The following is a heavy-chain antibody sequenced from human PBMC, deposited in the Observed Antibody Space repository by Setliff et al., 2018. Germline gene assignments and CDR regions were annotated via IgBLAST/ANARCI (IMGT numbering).Heavy chain of an antibody. J-gene: IGHJ6*02. CDR1: GGSISSSSYY. V-gene: IGHV4-39*07. Sequence: PSETLSLTCTVSGGSISSSSYYWGWIRQPPGKGLEWIGSIYYSGSTYYNPSLKSRVTISVDTSKNQFSLKLSSVTAADTAVYYCARDKPEGYNFWSGYLGGGLTDVWGQGTTVTVSS. CDR3: ARDKPEGYNFWSGYLGGGLTDV. CDR2: IYYSGST. D-gene: IGHD3-3*01.